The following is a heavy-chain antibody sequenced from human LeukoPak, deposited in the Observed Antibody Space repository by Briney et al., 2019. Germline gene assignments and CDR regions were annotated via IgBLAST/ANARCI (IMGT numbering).Heavy chain of an antibody. CDR2: IYSSGST. D-gene: IGHD6-13*01. CDR1: GGSISSYY. J-gene: IGHJ4*02. Sequence: KPSETLSLTCSVSGGSISSYYWSWIRQPPGKGLEWIGYIYSSGSTYYNPSLKSRVTISVDTSENQLSLRRNSVTAADTALYHCARAHTSSWYMDYWGQGTLVTVSS. CDR3: ARAHTSSWYMDY. V-gene: IGHV4-59*01.